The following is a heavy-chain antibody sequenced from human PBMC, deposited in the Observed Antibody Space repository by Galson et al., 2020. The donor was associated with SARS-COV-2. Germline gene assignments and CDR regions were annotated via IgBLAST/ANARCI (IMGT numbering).Heavy chain of an antibody. J-gene: IGHJ4*02. CDR3: ARDTSGYRSGWNQIDY. CDR1: GFTFSSYG. Sequence: GESLKISCAASGFTFSSYGMHWVRQAPGKGLEWVAVIWYDGSNKYYADSVKGRFTISRDNSKNTLYLQMNSLRAEDTAVYYCARDTSGYRSGWNQIDYWGQGTLVTVSS. D-gene: IGHD6-19*01. V-gene: IGHV3-33*01. CDR2: IWYDGSNK.